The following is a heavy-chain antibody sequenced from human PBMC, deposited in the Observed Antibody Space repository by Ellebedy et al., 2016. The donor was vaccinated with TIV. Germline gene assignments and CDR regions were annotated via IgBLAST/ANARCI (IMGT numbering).Heavy chain of an antibody. Sequence: PGGSLRLSCAASGFTFSSYNMNWVRQAPGKGLEWISYISSTSDTIFYADSVRGRFAISRDNAKNSLYLQMNSLRAEDTAVYYCARDYYDTSGYFGNQHWGQGTLVTVSS. CDR3: ARDYYDTSGYFGNQH. D-gene: IGHD3-22*01. J-gene: IGHJ1*01. CDR1: GFTFSSYN. V-gene: IGHV3-48*01. CDR2: ISSTSDTI.